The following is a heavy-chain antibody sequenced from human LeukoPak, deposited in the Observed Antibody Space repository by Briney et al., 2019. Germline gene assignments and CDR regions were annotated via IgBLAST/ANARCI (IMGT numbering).Heavy chain of an antibody. D-gene: IGHD6-13*01. Sequence: PSETLSLTCTVSGGSMSTYYWSWIRQPPGKGLEWIGYIYDSLSTDYNPSLKSRVTISVDMSKNQLSLKLTSVTAADTAVYYCARRSWYVDYWGQGTLVTVFS. CDR1: GGSMSTYY. CDR3: ARRSWYVDY. J-gene: IGHJ4*02. CDR2: IYDSLST. V-gene: IGHV4-59*01.